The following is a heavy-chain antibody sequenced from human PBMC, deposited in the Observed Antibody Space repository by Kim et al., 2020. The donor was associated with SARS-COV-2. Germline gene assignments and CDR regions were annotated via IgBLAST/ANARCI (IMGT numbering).Heavy chain of an antibody. J-gene: IGHJ6*02. CDR1: GFTVSSNY. CDR3: ARDLVTGQWPIYYYYGMDG. Sequence: GGSLRLSCAASGFTVSSNYMSWVRQAPGKGLEWVSVIYSGGSTYYADSVKGRFTISRDNSKNTLYLQMTSLRAEDTAVYYCARDLVTGQWPIYYYYGMDGWGPGTTVTVSS. D-gene: IGHD6-19*01. CDR2: IYSGGST. V-gene: IGHV3-66*01.